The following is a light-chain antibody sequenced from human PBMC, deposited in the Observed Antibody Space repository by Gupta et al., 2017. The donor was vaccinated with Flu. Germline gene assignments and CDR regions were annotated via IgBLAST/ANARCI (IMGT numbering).Light chain of an antibody. J-gene: IGLJ1*01. V-gene: IGLV1-47*01. CDR1: SSNIGSNY. Sequence: TISFSGSSSNIGSNYVYWYRQVPGTAPNLLIYRNDQRPSGVPARFSGSRSGTSASLAISGLRAEDEADYYCGAWEGSRSVLYVFGTGTKVTVL. CDR3: GAWEGSRSVLYV. CDR2: RND.